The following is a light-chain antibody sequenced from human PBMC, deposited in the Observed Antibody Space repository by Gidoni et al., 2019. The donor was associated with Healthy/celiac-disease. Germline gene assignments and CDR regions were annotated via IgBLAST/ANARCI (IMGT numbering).Light chain of an antibody. V-gene: IGLV3-21*04. J-gene: IGLJ2*01. Sequence: SYWLTQPPSASVALGKTARITCGGHNIGSKSVHWYHQKPCQAPVLIIYHDSDRPAGIPDRFSGSNSGNTATLTISRVEACDEADYYCQVWDSSSDHLVFGGGTKLTVL. CDR1: NIGSKS. CDR2: HDS. CDR3: QVWDSSSDHLV.